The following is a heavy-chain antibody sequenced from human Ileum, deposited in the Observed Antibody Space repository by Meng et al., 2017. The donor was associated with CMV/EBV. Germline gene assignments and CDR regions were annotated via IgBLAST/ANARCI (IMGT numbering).Heavy chain of an antibody. J-gene: IGHJ4*02. Sequence: GGSLRLSCAASGFTLRSYEMNWVRQAPGKGLEWVSYISSSGSNIYYAEYVKGRFIISRDNAKNSLYLQMNSLRAEDTAVYYCARRYCSSTSCTIDYWGQGTLVTGAS. CDR1: GFTLRSYE. CDR2: ISSSGSNI. D-gene: IGHD2-2*01. V-gene: IGHV3-48*03. CDR3: ARRYCSSTSCTIDY.